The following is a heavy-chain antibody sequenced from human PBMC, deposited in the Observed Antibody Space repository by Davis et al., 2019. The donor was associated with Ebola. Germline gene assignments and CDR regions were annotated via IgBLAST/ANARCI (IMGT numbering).Heavy chain of an antibody. V-gene: IGHV3-23*01. J-gene: IGHJ6*02. Sequence: GESLKISCAASGFTFSSYAMSWVRQAPGKGLEWVSAISGSGGSTYYADSVKGRFTISRDNAKNSLYLQMNSLRAEDTAVYYCARARNPTIFGVVRTYGMDVWGQGTTVTVSS. CDR2: ISGSGGST. CDR1: GFTFSSYA. D-gene: IGHD3-3*01. CDR3: ARARNPTIFGVVRTYGMDV.